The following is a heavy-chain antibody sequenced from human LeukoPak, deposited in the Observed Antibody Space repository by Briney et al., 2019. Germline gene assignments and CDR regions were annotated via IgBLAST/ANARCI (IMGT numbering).Heavy chain of an antibody. CDR2: INHSRST. D-gene: IGHD2-2*01. V-gene: IGHV4-34*01. J-gene: IGHJ4*02. Sequence: SETLSLTCAVFGGSFSGYYWSWIRQPPGKGLEWIGEINHSRSTNDSPSLKSRGTISEYTSKNQFSLKMRAVTTADTDVYYCARVQVVPAAKIDNWGQGTLVTVSS. CDR3: ARVQVVPAAKIDN. CDR1: GGSFSGYY.